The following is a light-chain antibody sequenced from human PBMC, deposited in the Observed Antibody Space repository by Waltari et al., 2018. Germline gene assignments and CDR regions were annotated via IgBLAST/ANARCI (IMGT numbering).Light chain of an antibody. CDR1: QSLLHRNGHNY. Sequence: DIVMTQSPLSLPVTPGEPASISCRSSQSLLHRNGHNYLDWYLQKPGQSPQLLIYWGSNRVSGVPERFSGSGSGTDFTLKISRVEAEDVGVYYCMQALQTPLTFGGGTKVEIK. J-gene: IGKJ4*01. CDR2: WGS. CDR3: MQALQTPLT. V-gene: IGKV2-28*01.